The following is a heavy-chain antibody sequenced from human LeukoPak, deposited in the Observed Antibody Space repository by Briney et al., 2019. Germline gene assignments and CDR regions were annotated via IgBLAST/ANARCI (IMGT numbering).Heavy chain of an antibody. V-gene: IGHV3-66*01. Sequence: GGSLRLSCAASGFSVDYNYMTWVRQAPGRGLEWVASIDDTGTHYAASVKGRFDNSRDISKNTVSLHLNNVRADDTGLYFCARESGSLTKVTYYGLDIWGPGTTVAVTS. CDR2: IDDTGT. CDR3: ARESGSLTKVTYYGLDI. D-gene: IGHD3-3*01. CDR1: GFSVDYNY. J-gene: IGHJ6*02.